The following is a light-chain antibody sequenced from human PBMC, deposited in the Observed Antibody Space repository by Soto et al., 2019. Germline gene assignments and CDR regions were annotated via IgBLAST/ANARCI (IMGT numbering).Light chain of an antibody. CDR1: QGIRND. CDR2: AAS. CDR3: LQHSTSPLT. Sequence: DIQMTQFPSSLSASVGDRVTITCRASQGIRNDLAWYQQKPGKAPKRLIYAASSSQSGVPSRFSGSGSGTEFTLAISSLQPEDFATFYCLQHSTSPLTFGQGTKVEIK. J-gene: IGKJ1*01. V-gene: IGKV1-17*01.